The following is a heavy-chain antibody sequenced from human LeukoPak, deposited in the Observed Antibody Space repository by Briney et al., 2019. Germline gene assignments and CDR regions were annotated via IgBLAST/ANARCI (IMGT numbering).Heavy chain of an antibody. D-gene: IGHD6-19*01. CDR3: ARGRIHSSGWDFDS. Sequence: PGGSLRLSCAASGFTFSTYAMNWVRQAPGKGLEWVSSITHGGDSTYYANSVKGRFTISRDNSKNTLSLQMNSLRAEDTAFYYCARGRIHSSGWDFDSWGQGTLVTVSS. CDR2: ITHGGDST. V-gene: IGHV3-23*01. J-gene: IGHJ4*02. CDR1: GFTFSTYA.